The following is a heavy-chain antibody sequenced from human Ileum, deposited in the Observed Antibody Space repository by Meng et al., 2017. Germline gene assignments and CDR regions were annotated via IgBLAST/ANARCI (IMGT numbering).Heavy chain of an antibody. J-gene: IGHJ4*02. V-gene: IGHV1-18*01. D-gene: IGHD1-26*01. Sequence: QVHLVQSGAEVKKPGASVMVSRKAFGYTFTSYGISWVRQAPGQGLEWMGGISVYNGNTNYAQKFQGRVTMTADTSTSTAYMELRSLRSDDTAVYYCARDYSGTSYRFSDYWGQGTLVTVSS. CDR2: ISVYNGNT. CDR1: GYTFTSYG. CDR3: ARDYSGTSYRFSDY.